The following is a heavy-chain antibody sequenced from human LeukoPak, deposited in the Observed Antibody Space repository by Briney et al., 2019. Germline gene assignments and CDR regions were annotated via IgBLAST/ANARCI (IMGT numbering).Heavy chain of an antibody. CDR2: IIPIFGTA. D-gene: IGHD5-24*01. CDR1: GGTFRSYA. V-gene: IGHV1-69*06. Sequence: GASVKVSCKTSGGTFRSYAISWVRQAPGQGLEWMGGIIPIFGTANYAQKFQGRVTITADKSTTTSYMEVSSLRSEDTAVYYCARANRRDGTYIGDYWGQGTLVTVSS. J-gene: IGHJ4*02. CDR3: ARANRRDGTYIGDY.